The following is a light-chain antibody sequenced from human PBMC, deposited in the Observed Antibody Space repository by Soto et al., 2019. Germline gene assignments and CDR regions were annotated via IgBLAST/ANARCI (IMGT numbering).Light chain of an antibody. CDR1: SSDVGGYNY. J-gene: IGLJ3*02. CDR2: EVT. Sequence: QSALTQPPSASGSPGQSVTISCTGTSSDVGGYNYVSWYQHHPGKAPKLMIYEVTKRPSGVPDRFSGSKSGNTASLTVSGLQAEDDADYYCNSYADSDNWVFGGGTKLTVL. V-gene: IGLV2-8*01. CDR3: NSYADSDNWV.